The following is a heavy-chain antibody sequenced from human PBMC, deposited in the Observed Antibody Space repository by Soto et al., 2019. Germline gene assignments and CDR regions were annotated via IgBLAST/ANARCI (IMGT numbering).Heavy chain of an antibody. J-gene: IGHJ1*01. Sequence: GGSLRLSCAASGFTFSTYSMNWIRQAPGKGLEWVSSISDSSTYIYYADSVKGRFTISRDDAKNSLYLQMDSLRAEDTAVYYCARELDAGTTWHWGQGTLVTDS. CDR1: GFTFSTYS. CDR2: ISDSSTYI. CDR3: ARELDAGTTWH. D-gene: IGHD1-1*01. V-gene: IGHV3-21*01.